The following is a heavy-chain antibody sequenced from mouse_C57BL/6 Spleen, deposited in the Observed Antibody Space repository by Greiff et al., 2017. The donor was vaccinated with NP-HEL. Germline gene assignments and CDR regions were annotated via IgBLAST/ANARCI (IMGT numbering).Heavy chain of an antibody. CDR1: GYTFTGYW. V-gene: IGHV1-9*01. CDR2: ILPGSGST. J-gene: IGHJ2*01. CDR3: ARDLDDYDGVRFDY. Sequence: QVQLQQSGAELMKPGASVKLSCKATGYTFTGYWIEWVKQRPGHGLEWIGEILPGSGSTNYNEKFKGKATLTADTSSNTAYMQLSSLTTEDSAIYYCARDLDDYDGVRFDYWGQGTTLTVSS. D-gene: IGHD2-4*01.